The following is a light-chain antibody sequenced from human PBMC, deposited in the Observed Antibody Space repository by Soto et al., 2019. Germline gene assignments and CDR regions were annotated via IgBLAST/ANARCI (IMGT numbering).Light chain of an antibody. Sequence: QSALTQPASVSGSPGQSVTISCTGTSSDFGGYNYVSWYQQYPGKAPKLMIYEVSNWPSGVPNRFSGSKSGNTASLTISGLQAEDEADYYCSSYTATRGVFGTGTKLTVL. CDR1: SSDFGGYNY. CDR2: EVS. V-gene: IGLV2-14*01. J-gene: IGLJ1*01. CDR3: SSYTATRGV.